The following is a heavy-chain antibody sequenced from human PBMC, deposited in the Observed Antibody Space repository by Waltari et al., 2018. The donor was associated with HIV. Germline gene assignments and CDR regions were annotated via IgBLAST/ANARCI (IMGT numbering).Heavy chain of an antibody. CDR2: IYTSGST. V-gene: IGHV4-61*02. D-gene: IGHD2-15*01. CDR3: ARDAVSGSSPS. CDR1: GGSISSGSYY. J-gene: IGHJ5*02. Sequence: QVQLQESGPGLVKPSQTLSLTCTVFGGSISSGSYYWSWIRQPAGKGLEWIGRIYTSGSTNYNPSLKSRVTISVDTSKNQFSLKLSSVTAADTAVYYCARDAVSGSSPSWGQGTLVTVSS.